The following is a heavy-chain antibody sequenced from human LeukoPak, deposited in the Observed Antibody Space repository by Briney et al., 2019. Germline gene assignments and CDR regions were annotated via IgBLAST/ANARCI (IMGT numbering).Heavy chain of an antibody. CDR3: AREWVRVPAANYYFDY. CDR1: GFTFSPYS. J-gene: IGHJ4*02. Sequence: PGGSLRLSCAASGFTFSPYSMNWVRQAPGKGLEWVSSISSSSSYIYYADSVKGRFTISRDNAKNSLYLQMNSLRAEDTAVYYCAREWVRVPAANYYFDYWGQGTLVTVSS. V-gene: IGHV3-21*01. CDR2: ISSSSSYI. D-gene: IGHD2-2*01.